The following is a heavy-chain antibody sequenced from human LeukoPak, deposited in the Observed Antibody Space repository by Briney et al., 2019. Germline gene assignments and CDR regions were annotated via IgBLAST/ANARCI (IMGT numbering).Heavy chain of an antibody. V-gene: IGHV4-34*01. D-gene: IGHD5-12*01. CDR3: ARSGWLRSGVDY. J-gene: IGHJ4*02. Sequence: PSETLSLTCAVYGGSFSGYYWSWIRQPPGKGLEWIGEINHSGSTNYNPSLKSRVTISVDTSKNQFSLKLSSVTAADTAVYYCARSGWLRSGVDYWGQGTLVTVSS. CDR1: GGSFSGYY. CDR2: INHSGST.